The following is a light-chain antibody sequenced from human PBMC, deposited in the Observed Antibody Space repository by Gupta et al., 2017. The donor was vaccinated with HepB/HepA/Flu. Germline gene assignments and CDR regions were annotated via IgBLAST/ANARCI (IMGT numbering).Light chain of an antibody. CDR1: SSDIENYNL. J-gene: IGLJ3*02. Sequence: QSALTQPASVSGSPGQSITISCTGTSSDIENYNLVSWYQQHPDKAPQLIIYDVTKRPSGVSNSFSASKSGNTASLTISGLQAEDEADYYCCSYADVGTLVFGGGTRLTVL. V-gene: IGLV2-23*02. CDR2: DVT. CDR3: CSYADVGTLV.